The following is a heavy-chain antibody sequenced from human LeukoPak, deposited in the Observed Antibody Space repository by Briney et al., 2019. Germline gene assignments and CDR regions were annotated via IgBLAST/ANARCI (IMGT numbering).Heavy chain of an antibody. V-gene: IGHV1-18*01. CDR2: ISAYSGDA. CDR3: ARRGGDCSGTSCFWDYYYYYMDV. D-gene: IGHD2-2*01. CDR1: GYTFTNHA. J-gene: IGHJ6*03. Sequence: ASVKVSCKASGYTFTNHAVSWVRQAPGQGLEWMGGISAYSGDAKLAQKFQGRVNMTADTSTSTAYLELTSLTSGDTAVYYCARRGGDCSGTSCFWDYYYYYMDVWGKGTTVTVSS.